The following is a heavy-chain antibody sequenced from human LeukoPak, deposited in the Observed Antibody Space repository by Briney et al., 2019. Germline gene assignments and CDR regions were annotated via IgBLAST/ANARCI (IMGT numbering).Heavy chain of an antibody. V-gene: IGHV1-69*10. CDR1: GGTFSSYA. CDR3: ATGQYYYGSGSIWFDP. J-gene: IGHJ5*02. CDR2: INPTGTGT. D-gene: IGHD3-10*01. Sequence: ASVKVSCKASGGTFSSYAISWVRQAPGQGLEWIGLINPTGTGTLYAQKFQGRVTMTEDTSTDTAYMELSSLRSEDTAVYYCATGQYYYGSGSIWFDPWGQGTLVTVSS.